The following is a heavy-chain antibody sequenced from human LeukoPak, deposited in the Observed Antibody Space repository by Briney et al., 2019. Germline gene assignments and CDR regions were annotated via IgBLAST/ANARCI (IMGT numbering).Heavy chain of an antibody. D-gene: IGHD6-13*01. J-gene: IGHJ4*02. Sequence: ASVKVSCKASGYTFTSYGISWVRQAPGQGLEWMGWISAYNGNTNYAQKLQGRVTMTTDTSTSTAYMELRSLRSDDTAVYYCARDSRYSSSGYFDYWGQGTLVTVSS. CDR1: GYTFTSYG. V-gene: IGHV1-18*01. CDR3: ARDSRYSSSGYFDY. CDR2: ISAYNGNT.